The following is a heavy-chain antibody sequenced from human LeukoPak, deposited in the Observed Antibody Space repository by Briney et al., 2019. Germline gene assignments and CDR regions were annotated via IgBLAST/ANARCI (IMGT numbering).Heavy chain of an antibody. CDR1: GFTFSSFA. CDR3: AKGSVPATASTDFDY. D-gene: IGHD2-2*01. V-gene: IGHV3-23*01. J-gene: IGHJ4*02. Sequence: PGGSLRRSCAASGFTFSSFAMNWVRQPPGKGLEWVSGISGSGDGTYYADSVKGRVIISRDNSKNTLFLQIYSLRAEDTAVYYCAKGSVPATASTDFDYWGQGTLVTVSS. CDR2: ISGSGDGT.